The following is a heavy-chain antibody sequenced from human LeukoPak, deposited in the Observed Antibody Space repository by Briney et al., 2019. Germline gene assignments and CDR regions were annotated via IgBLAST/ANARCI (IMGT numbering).Heavy chain of an antibody. CDR3: TRDFRIAYCGGDCYPPFDY. CDR2: VRSKAYGGTT. D-gene: IGHD2-21*02. V-gene: IGHV3-49*03. CDR1: GFTFGDYA. Sequence: GGSLRLSCTASGFTFGDYAMSWFRQAPGKGLDWVGFVRSKAYGGTTESAASVKGRFTISRDDSKSIAYLQMNSLKTEDTAVYYCTRDFRIAYCGGDCYPPFDYWGQGTLVTVSS. J-gene: IGHJ4*02.